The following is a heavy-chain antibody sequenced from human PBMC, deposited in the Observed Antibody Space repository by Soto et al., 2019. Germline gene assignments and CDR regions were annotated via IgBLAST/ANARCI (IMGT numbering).Heavy chain of an antibody. Sequence: PSETLSLTCTVSGGSIRSGGYYWSWIRQHPGKGLEWIGYIYYSGSTYYNPSLKSRVTISVDTSKNQFSLKLSSVTAADTAVYYCARAHRYRNFDYWGQGTLVTGSS. J-gene: IGHJ4*02. CDR3: ARAHRYRNFDY. CDR2: IYYSGST. D-gene: IGHD5-18*01. V-gene: IGHV4-31*03. CDR1: GGSIRSGGYY.